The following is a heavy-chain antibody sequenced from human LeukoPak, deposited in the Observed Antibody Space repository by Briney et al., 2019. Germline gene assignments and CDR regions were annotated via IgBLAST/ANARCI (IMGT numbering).Heavy chain of an antibody. CDR2: IYYSGTT. D-gene: IGHD4-17*01. CDR3: AREDPQTTVPEGMDV. Sequence: PSETLSLTCTVSGGSISYYYWSWIRQSPGQGLDWIGYIYYSGTTNYNSSLKSRVTISVDTSKNQFSLQLRSVTAADTAVYYCAREDPQTTVPEGMDVWGQGTTVTVSS. V-gene: IGHV4-59*01. J-gene: IGHJ6*02. CDR1: GGSISYYY.